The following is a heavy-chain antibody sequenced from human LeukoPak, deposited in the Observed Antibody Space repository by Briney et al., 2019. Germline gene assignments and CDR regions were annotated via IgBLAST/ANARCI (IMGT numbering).Heavy chain of an antibody. CDR3: ASILRRADHNWFDP. Sequence: PSETLSLTCTVSGGSISSYYWSWIRQPPGKGLEWIGYIYYSGSTNHNPSLKSRVTISVDTSKNQFSLKLSSVTAADTAVYYCASILRRADHNWFDPWGQGTLVTVSS. CDR2: IYYSGST. D-gene: IGHD4-17*01. J-gene: IGHJ5*02. CDR1: GGSISSYY. V-gene: IGHV4-59*01.